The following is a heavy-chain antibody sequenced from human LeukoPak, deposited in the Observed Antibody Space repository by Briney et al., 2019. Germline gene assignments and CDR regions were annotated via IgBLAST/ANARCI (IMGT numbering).Heavy chain of an antibody. CDR3: VRESSLLLGRPFDY. CDR1: GGSVSSGSYY. V-gene: IGHV4-61*01. D-gene: IGHD3-22*01. J-gene: IGHJ4*02. CDR2: IYYSGST. Sequence: SETLSLTCTVSGGSVSSGSYYWSWIRQPPGRGLESIGYIYYSGSTNYNPSLKSRVTISVDTSKNQFSLKLSSVTAADTAVYYCVRESSLLLGRPFDYWGQGTLVTVSS.